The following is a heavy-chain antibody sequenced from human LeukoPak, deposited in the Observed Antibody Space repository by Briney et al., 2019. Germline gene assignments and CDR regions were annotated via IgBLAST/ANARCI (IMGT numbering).Heavy chain of an antibody. V-gene: IGHV4-34*01. CDR1: GGSFSGYY. J-gene: IGHJ4*02. CDR2: INHSGST. CDR3: AAFRDTSY. D-gene: IGHD2-2*01. Sequence: SETLSLTCAVYGGSFSGYYWSWIRQPPGKGLEWIGEINHSGSTNYNPSLKSRVTISVDTSKNQFSLKLSSVTAADTAVYYCAAFRDTSYWGQGTLVTVSS.